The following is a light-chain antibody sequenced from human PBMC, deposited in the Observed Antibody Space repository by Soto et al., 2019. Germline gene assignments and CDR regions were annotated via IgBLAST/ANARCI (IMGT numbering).Light chain of an antibody. V-gene: IGLV2-8*01. CDR3: SSYTGTTVI. J-gene: IGLJ2*01. CDR1: LSDVGGQNS. CDR2: DVT. Sequence: QSALTQPPSASGSPGQSVTISCTGTLSDVGGQNSVSWYRQDPGKAPQLIVYDVTQRPSGVPDRFSGSRSGSTASLTVSGLQAEDEANYYCSSYTGTTVIFXGGTKVTVL.